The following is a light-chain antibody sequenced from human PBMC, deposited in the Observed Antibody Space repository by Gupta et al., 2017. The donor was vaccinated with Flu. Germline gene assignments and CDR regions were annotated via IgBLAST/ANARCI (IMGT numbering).Light chain of an antibody. CDR2: GVS. CDR3: QHYNSSSPLT. CDR1: QSVTSSY. Sequence: EIVLTQSPGTLSLSPGERATLSCRASQSVTSSYLAWYQQKPGQAPRLLIYGVSSRATDIPDRFSGSGSGTDFTLTITRLEPEDFAVYYCQHYNSSSPLTFGGGTKVEIK. V-gene: IGKV3-20*01. J-gene: IGKJ4*01.